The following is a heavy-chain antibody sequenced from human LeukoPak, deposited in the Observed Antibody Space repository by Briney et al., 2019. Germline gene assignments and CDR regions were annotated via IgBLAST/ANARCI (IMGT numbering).Heavy chain of an antibody. CDR2: ITGSGGNT. Sequence: GGSLRLSCAASGFTFSNYAMSWVRQAPGKGLEWVSAITGSGGNTYYADSVKGRFTISRDNSKNTLYLQMNSLRAEDTAAYYCAKWGDYDVLTGYYVSDYWGQGTLVTVSS. CDR3: AKWGDYDVLTGYYVSDY. D-gene: IGHD3-9*01. V-gene: IGHV3-23*01. J-gene: IGHJ4*02. CDR1: GFTFSNYA.